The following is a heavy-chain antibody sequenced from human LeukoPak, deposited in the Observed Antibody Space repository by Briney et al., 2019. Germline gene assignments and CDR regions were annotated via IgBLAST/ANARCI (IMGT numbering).Heavy chain of an antibody. CDR3: AELGITMIGGV. V-gene: IGHV3-48*03. CDR2: FSFSGSTI. D-gene: IGHD3-10*02. J-gene: IGHJ6*04. CDR1: GFTFSTYE. Sequence: GGSLRLSCAASGFTFSTYEMNWVRQAPGKGLEWVSYFSFSGSTIYYADSVKGRFTISRDNAKNSLYLQMNSLRAEDTAVYYCAELGITMIGGVWGKGTTVTISS.